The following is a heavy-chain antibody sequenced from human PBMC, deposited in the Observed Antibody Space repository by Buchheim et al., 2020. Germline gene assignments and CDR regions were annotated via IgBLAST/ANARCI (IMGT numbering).Heavy chain of an antibody. CDR1: GFTFSSYA. Sequence: QVQLVESGGGVVQPGRSLRLSCAASGFTFSSYAMHWVRQAPGKGLEWVAVISYDGSNKYYADSVKGRFTISRDNSKNTLYLQMNSLRAEDTAVYYCARDFRLNIVLVVDYYYYGMDVWGQGTT. CDR3: ARDFRLNIVLVVDYYYYGMDV. J-gene: IGHJ6*02. CDR2: ISYDGSNK. D-gene: IGHD2-8*02. V-gene: IGHV3-30*04.